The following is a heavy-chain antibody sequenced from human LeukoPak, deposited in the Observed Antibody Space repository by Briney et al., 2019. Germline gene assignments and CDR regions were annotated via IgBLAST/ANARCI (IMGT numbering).Heavy chain of an antibody. J-gene: IGHJ6*03. CDR2: IIPIFGTA. CDR3: ARDRLDIVPSGYYYYYMDV. D-gene: IGHD2-2*03. Sequence: ASVKVSCKASGGTFSSYAISWVRQAPGQGLEWMGGIIPIFGTANYAQKFQGRVTITTDESTSTAYMELSSLRSEDTAGYYCARDRLDIVPSGYYYYYMDVWGKGTTVTVSS. CDR1: GGTFSSYA. V-gene: IGHV1-69*05.